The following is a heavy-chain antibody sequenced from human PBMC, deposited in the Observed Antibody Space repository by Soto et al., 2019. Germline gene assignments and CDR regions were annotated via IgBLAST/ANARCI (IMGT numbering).Heavy chain of an antibody. CDR1: GFTFSTYA. Sequence: EVQLLQSGGGLVQPGGSLRLSCAASGFTFSTYAMTWVRQAPGKGLEWVSVVGASGGDTYYSDSVKGRFTISRDNSKNTLYLQMKTLRAAETAVYYCARPPPYSWARDAFDGWGQGTIVTVSS. J-gene: IGHJ3*01. CDR3: ARPPPYSWARDAFDG. D-gene: IGHD2-21*01. CDR2: VGASGGDT. V-gene: IGHV3-23*01.